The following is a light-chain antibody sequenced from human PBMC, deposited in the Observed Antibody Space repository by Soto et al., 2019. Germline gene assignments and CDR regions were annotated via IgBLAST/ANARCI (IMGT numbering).Light chain of an antibody. CDR1: QSVLYSSNNKNY. Sequence: DIVMTQSPDSLAVSLGERATINCKSSQSVLYSSNNKNYLAWYQQKPGQPPKLLIYWASTRESGVPDRFSGSGSGTDFTLTISSLQAEDVAVYYSQQYYSTPPTFGQGTKLEIK. CDR3: QQYYSTPPT. CDR2: WAS. J-gene: IGKJ2*01. V-gene: IGKV4-1*01.